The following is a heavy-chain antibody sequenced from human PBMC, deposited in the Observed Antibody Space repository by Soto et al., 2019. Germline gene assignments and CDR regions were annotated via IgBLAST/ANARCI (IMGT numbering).Heavy chain of an antibody. CDR3: ARGAIGLHNYYYGMDV. V-gene: IGHV4-31*03. CDR1: GGSISSGGYY. CDR2: IYYSGST. J-gene: IGHJ6*02. Sequence: SETLSLTCTVSGGSISSGGYYWSWIRQHPGKGLEWIGYIYYSGSTYDNPSLKSRVTISVDTSKNQFSLKLSSVTAADTAVYYCARGAIGLHNYYYGMDVWGQGTTVTVSS. D-gene: IGHD2-21*01.